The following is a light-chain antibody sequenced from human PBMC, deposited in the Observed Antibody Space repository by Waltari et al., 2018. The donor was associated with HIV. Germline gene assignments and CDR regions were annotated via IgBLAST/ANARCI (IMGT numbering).Light chain of an antibody. J-gene: IGLJ3*02. CDR3: AAWDDSVNGWV. Sequence: QSVLTQPPSASETPGQRVTISWSGSTSNIGSNTVNWYQQLPGTAPKLLIYTNNQRPSGVPDRFSGSKYGTSASLAISGLQSEDEAHYYCAAWDDSVNGWVFGGGTKLTVL. CDR2: TNN. V-gene: IGLV1-44*01. CDR1: TSNIGSNT.